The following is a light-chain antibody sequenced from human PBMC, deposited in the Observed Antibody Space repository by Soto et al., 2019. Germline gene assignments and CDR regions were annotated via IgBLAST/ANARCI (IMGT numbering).Light chain of an antibody. CDR3: CSYTASDLWV. Sequence: QSALTQPPSASGSPGRSLTFSCTETSIDVGGFPYVSWYQQVPGKAPKLMISAVTQRPSGVPDRFSGSKSGNTASLTISGLQADDEADYFCCSYTASDLWVFGGGTKLTVL. CDR2: AVT. CDR1: SIDVGGFPY. V-gene: IGLV2-8*01. J-gene: IGLJ3*02.